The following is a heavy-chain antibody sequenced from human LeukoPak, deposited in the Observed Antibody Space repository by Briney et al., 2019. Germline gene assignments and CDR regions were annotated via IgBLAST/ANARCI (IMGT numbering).Heavy chain of an antibody. Sequence: GGSLRLSCSASGFTFSSYAMHWVRQAPGKGLEYVSAISSNGGSTYYADSVKGRFTISRDNYKNTLNLQMSSLRAEDTAVYYCARRPPAYFFDYWDQGTLVTVSS. V-gene: IGHV3-64D*09. J-gene: IGHJ4*02. CDR3: ARRPPAYFFDY. CDR2: ISSNGGST. CDR1: GFTFSSYA.